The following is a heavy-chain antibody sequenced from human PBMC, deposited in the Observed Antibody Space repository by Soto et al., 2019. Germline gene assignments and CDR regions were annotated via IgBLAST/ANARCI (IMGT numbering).Heavy chain of an antibody. V-gene: IGHV3-30*09. Sequence: GQLVESGGGEVQPGRSLRLSCAASGFKFTDFALHWVRQAPGKGLEWVAIIAYDGSEKHYADSVKGRFAISRDNPKNTLYLEMNSLRTEDTAVYFCARRAWQSYYAIDVWGQGTTVTVFS. CDR2: IAYDGSEK. CDR1: GFKFTDFA. J-gene: IGHJ6*02. CDR3: ARRAWQSYYAIDV.